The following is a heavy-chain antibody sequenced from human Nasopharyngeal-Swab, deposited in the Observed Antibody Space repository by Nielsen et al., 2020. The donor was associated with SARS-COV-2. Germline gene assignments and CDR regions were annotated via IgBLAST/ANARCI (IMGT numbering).Heavy chain of an antibody. J-gene: IGHJ4*02. CDR3: ARDSDTRNFDY. V-gene: IGHV3-21*01. CDR2: ISSSSSYI. CDR1: GFTFSSYS. D-gene: IGHD5-18*01. Sequence: GESLKISCAASGFTFSSYSMNWVRQAPGKGLEWVSSISSSSSYIYYADSVKGRFTISRDNAKNSLYLQMNSLGAEDTAVYYCARDSDTRNFDYWGQGTLVTVSS.